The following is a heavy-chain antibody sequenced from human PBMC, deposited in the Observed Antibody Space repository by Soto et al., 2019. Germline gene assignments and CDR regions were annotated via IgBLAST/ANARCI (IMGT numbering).Heavy chain of an antibody. V-gene: IGHV3-7*04. J-gene: IGHJ6*02. CDR3: ARDPNLVYYYYYGMDV. D-gene: IGHD3-16*01. CDR2: IKQDGSEK. CDR1: GFTFSSYW. Sequence: PGGSLRLSCAASGFTFSSYWMSWVRQAPGKGLEWVANIKQDGSEKYYVDSVKGRFTISRDNAKNSLYLQMNSLRAEDTAVYYCARDPNLVYYYYYGMDVWGQGTTVTVSS.